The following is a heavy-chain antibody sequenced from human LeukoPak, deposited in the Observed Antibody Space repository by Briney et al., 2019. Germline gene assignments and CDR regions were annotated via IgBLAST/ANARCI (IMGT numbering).Heavy chain of an antibody. CDR2: IYYSGST. V-gene: IGHV4-59*01. CDR3: ASSSRRDAFDI. CDR1: GGSISSYY. J-gene: IGHJ3*02. Sequence: SETLSLTCTASGGSISSYYWSWIRQPPGKGLEWIGYIYYSGSTNYNPSLKSRVTISVDTSKNQFSLKLSSVTAADTAVYYCASSSRRDAFDIWGQGTMVTVSS. D-gene: IGHD5-24*01.